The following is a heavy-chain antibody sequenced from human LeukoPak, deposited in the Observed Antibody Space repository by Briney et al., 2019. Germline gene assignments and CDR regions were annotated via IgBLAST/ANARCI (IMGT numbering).Heavy chain of an antibody. CDR1: GFTFDNYA. D-gene: IGHD4-11*01. CDR2: INWRSDEI. CDR3: AKSYAPYSTYDAFDI. J-gene: IGHJ3*02. Sequence: GGSLRLSCSASGFTFDNYAMHWVRQAPMKGLEWVASINWRSDEIGYADSVKGRFTISRDNAKNSLYLQMNSLRAEDMALYYCAKSYAPYSTYDAFDIWGQGTMVTVSS. V-gene: IGHV3-9*03.